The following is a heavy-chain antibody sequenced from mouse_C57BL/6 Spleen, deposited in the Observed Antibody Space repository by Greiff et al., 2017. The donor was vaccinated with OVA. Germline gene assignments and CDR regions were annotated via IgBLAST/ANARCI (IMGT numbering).Heavy chain of an antibody. D-gene: IGHD1-1*01. CDR3: AREATVVATSPWFAY. CDR2: IDPSDSET. V-gene: IGHV1-52*01. Sequence: QVQLQQSGAELVRPGSSVKLSCKASGYTFTSYWMHWVQQRPIQGLEWIGNIDPSDSETHYNQKFKDKATLTVAKSSSTAYMQHSSLTAEDSAVYYGAREATVVATSPWFAYWGQGTLVTVSA. CDR1: GYTFTSYW. J-gene: IGHJ3*01.